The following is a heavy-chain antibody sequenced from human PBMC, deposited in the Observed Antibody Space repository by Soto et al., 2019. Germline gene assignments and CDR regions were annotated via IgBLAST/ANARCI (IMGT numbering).Heavy chain of an antibody. J-gene: IGHJ4*02. CDR1: GFTFRNYD. CDR2: ISAAGDP. CDR3: AQLGLMTFSHKHYFNH. D-gene: IGHD1-1*01. V-gene: IGHV3-13*05. Sequence: EVQLVESGGGLVQPGGSLRLSCEASGFTFRNYDMHWVRQGTGKGLEWVSGISAAGDPDYADSVEGRFTISRDNSKNTLYLQLNSLRAEDTAVYYCAQLGLMTFSHKHYFNHWGRGTLVTVSS.